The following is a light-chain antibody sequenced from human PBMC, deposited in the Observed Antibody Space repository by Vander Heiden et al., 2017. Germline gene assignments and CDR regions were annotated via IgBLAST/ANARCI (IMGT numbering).Light chain of an antibody. CDR2: AAS. V-gene: IGKV1-16*02. CDR1: QDISNY. CDR3: QHYKSYPFS. J-gene: IGKJ3*01. Sequence: DIQMTQSPSSLSASVGDRVTINCRERQDISNYLAWFQQKTGRAPRSLFYAASTLHSGVSSKFSGSGSWTDFTITNSSLQPEDFATYYCQHYKSYPFSFGPGTKVDMK.